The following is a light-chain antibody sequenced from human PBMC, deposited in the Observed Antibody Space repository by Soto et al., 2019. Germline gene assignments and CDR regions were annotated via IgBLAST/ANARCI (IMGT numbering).Light chain of an antibody. Sequence: EIVLTQSPGTLSLSPGERATLSCRATQSVNSNYLAWYQQKLGQAPRLLIYGASSRPTGIPDRFSGSGSGTDFTLTISRLEPEDFAVYYCHQYGGSPLTFGGGIKVEI. CDR1: QSVNSNY. CDR3: HQYGGSPLT. J-gene: IGKJ4*01. V-gene: IGKV3-20*01. CDR2: GAS.